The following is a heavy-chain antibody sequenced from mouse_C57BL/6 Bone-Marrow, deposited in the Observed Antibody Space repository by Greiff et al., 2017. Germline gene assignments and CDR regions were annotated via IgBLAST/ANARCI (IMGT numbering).Heavy chain of an antibody. Sequence: QVQQQQPGAELVRPGTSVKLSCKASGYTFTSYWMHWVKQRPGQGLEWIGVIDPSDSYTNYNQKFKGKATLTVDTSSSTAYMQLSSLTSEDSAVYYGAPLYYDYILDYWGQGTTLTVSS. V-gene: IGHV1-59*01. CDR2: IDPSDSYT. D-gene: IGHD2-4*01. CDR1: GYTFTSYW. CDR3: APLYYDYILDY. J-gene: IGHJ2*01.